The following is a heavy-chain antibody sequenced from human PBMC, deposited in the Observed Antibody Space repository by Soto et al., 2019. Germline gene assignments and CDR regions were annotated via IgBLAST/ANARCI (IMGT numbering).Heavy chain of an antibody. V-gene: IGHV4-61*01. J-gene: IGHJ6*02. CDR3: ARLRHVLRYFDWFRHYYYGMDV. D-gene: IGHD3-9*01. CDR1: GGSISSCYYY. CDR2: IYYSGST. Sequence: SETLSLTCSVSGGSISSCYYYWGWIRQRPGKGLDWIGNIYYSGSTNYNPSLKSRVTISVDTSKNQFSLKLSSVTAADTAVYYCARLRHVLRYFDWFRHYYYGMDVWGQGTMVTVSS.